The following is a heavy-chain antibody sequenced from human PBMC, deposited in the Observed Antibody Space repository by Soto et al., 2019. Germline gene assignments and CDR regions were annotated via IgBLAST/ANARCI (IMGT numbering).Heavy chain of an antibody. CDR3: ARDRDIVVVPAAISFDY. CDR2: INAGNGNT. J-gene: IGHJ4*02. CDR1: GYTFTSYA. D-gene: IGHD2-2*01. Sequence: ASVKVSCKASGYTFTSYAMHWVRQAPGQRLEWMGWINAGNGNTKYSQKFQGRVTITRDTSASTAYMELSSLRSEDTAVYYCARDRDIVVVPAAISFDYWGQGTLVTVSS. V-gene: IGHV1-3*01.